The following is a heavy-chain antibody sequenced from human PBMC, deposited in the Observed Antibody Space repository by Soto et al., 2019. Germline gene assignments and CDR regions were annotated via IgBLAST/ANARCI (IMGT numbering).Heavy chain of an antibody. D-gene: IGHD5-18*01. Sequence: QVQLVQSGAEMRKPGSSLRVSCKASGGTFSDYAFSWVRQAPGQGLEWMGGIVPRFGSPNYAQNFGGRVTITADTSSSTVYMAPSSLRVDDTAVYFCATDRIQLRWCKYSFNDMDVGGQGTTIIVSS. V-gene: IGHV1-69*06. CDR2: IVPRFGSP. CDR3: ATDRIQLRWCKYSFNDMDV. CDR1: GGTFSDYA. J-gene: IGHJ6*02.